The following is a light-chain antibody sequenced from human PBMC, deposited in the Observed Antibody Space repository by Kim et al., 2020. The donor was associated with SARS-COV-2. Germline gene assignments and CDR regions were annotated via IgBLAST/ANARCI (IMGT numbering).Light chain of an antibody. J-gene: IGKJ1*01. CDR3: QRHDHAPWT. Sequence: ASVGYRVTITGRASQGISHCLALYQQKPGKVPKLLIYAASTLHSGVPSRFSGSGSGTAFTLTISSLQPEDVATYYCQRHDHAPWTFGQGTKVDIK. CDR2: AAS. V-gene: IGKV1-27*01. CDR1: QGISHC.